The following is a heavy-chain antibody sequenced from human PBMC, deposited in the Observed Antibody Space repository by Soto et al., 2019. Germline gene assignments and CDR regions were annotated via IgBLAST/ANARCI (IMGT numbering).Heavy chain of an antibody. J-gene: IGHJ6*02. Sequence: RASVKVSCKASGGTFSSYAISWVRQAPGQGLEWMGGIIPIFGTANYAQKFRGRVTITADESTSTAYMELSSLRSEDTAVYYCARGAGHGYSSSLQQPPRGGMDVWGQGTTLTVSS. V-gene: IGHV1-69*13. D-gene: IGHD6-13*01. CDR2: IIPIFGTA. CDR3: ARGAGHGYSSSLQQPPRGGMDV. CDR1: GGTFSSYA.